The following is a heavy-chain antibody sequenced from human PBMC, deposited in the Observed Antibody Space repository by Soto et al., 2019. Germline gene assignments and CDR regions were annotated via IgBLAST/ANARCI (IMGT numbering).Heavy chain of an antibody. V-gene: IGHV4-61*08. Sequence: SETLSLTCTVSGGSISSGGYYWSWVRQPPGKRLEWIGYVYYSGTTNYNPSLKSRVTISVDLSKNQFSLRLSSVTTADTALYYCARTTAVPNTLRSRYFFDYWGQGTLVTVSS. CDR1: GGSISSGGYY. CDR2: VYYSGTT. J-gene: IGHJ4*02. D-gene: IGHD4-17*01. CDR3: ARTTAVPNTLRSRYFFDY.